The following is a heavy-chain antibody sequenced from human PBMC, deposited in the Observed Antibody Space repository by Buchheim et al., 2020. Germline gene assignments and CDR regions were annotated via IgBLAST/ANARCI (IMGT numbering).Heavy chain of an antibody. CDR1: GYSFTGAY. Sequence: EVQLVQSGAEVKRPGESLKISCQGSGYSFTGAYIAWVRQMPGKGLEWMGLIYPGDSYTAYNPSFQGQVTMSVDKSIRTAYLQWRSLRASDTAIYYCARRVRDSSGYNFDFWGQGTL. CDR3: ARRVRDSSGYNFDF. D-gene: IGHD6-19*01. J-gene: IGHJ4*02. V-gene: IGHV5-51*01. CDR2: IYPGDSYT.